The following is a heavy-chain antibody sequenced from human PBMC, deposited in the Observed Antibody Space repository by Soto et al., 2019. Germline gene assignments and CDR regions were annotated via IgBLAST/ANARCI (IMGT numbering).Heavy chain of an antibody. V-gene: IGHV1-69*04. CDR2: IIPILGIA. Sequence: SVKVSCKASGGTFSSYTISWVRQAPGQGLEWMGRIIPILGIANYAQKFQGRVTITADKSTSTAYMELSSLRSEDTAVYYCARDYPSDRTAFDIWGQGTMVTVSS. CDR3: ARDYPSDRTAFDI. CDR1: GGTFSSYT. J-gene: IGHJ3*02. D-gene: IGHD3-16*02.